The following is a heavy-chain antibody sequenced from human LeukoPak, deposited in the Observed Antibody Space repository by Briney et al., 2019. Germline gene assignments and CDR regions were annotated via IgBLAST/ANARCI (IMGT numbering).Heavy chain of an antibody. CDR2: ISAYNGNT. V-gene: IGHV1-18*01. D-gene: IGHD3-3*01. J-gene: IGHJ4*02. CDR3: ARDHFFSRVPKY. CDR1: GYTFTSYG. Sequence: ASVKVSCKASGYTFTSYGISWVRQAPGQGLQWMGWISAYNGNTNYAQKLQGRVTMTTDTSTSTAYMELRSLRSDDTAVYYCARDHFFSRVPKYWGQGALVTVSS.